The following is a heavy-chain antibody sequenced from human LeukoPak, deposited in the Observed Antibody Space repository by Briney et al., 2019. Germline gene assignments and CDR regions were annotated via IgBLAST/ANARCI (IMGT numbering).Heavy chain of an antibody. D-gene: IGHD2-2*01. V-gene: IGHV1-8*03. Sequence: GASVKVSCKASGYTFTSYDINWVLQATGQGLEWMGWMNPNSGNTGYAQKFQGRVTITRNTSISTAYMELSSLRSEDTAVYYCARAPAPAAPFDYWGQGTLVTVSS. J-gene: IGHJ4*02. CDR2: MNPNSGNT. CDR3: ARAPAPAAPFDY. CDR1: GYTFTSYD.